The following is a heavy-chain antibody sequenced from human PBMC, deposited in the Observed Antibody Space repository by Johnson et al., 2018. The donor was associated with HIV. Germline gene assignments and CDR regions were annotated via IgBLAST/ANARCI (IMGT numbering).Heavy chain of an antibody. CDR1: GFTFSSYW. V-gene: IGHV3-74*02. Sequence: VQLVESGRGVVQPGGSLRLSCAASGFTFSSYWIHWVRQAPGKGLVWVSRISTDGSTTYYADSVKGRFTISSDNAKNTLYLQMNSLRAEDTAVYYCAKGEQWLVLGAFDIWGQGTMVTVSS. CDR3: AKGEQWLVLGAFDI. CDR2: ISTDGSTT. J-gene: IGHJ3*02. D-gene: IGHD6-19*01.